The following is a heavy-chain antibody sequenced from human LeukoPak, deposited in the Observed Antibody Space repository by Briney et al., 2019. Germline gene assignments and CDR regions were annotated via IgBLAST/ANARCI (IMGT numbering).Heavy chain of an antibody. CDR2: ISSSRSYI. D-gene: IGHD4-23*01. V-gene: IGHV3-21*01. CDR1: GFTFSSYS. CDR3: ASNTRTMVVTPGPER. J-gene: IGHJ4*02. Sequence: KAGGHLRLSCAACGFTFSSYSMIWLRQAPGKGLECVSSISSSRSYIYYADSVRGRFTISRDNAKNSLYLQMNSLRAEDTAVYYCASNTRTMVVTPGPERWGQGTHVSVSS.